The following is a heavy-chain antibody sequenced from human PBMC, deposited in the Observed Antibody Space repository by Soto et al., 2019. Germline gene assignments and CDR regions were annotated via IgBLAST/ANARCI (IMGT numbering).Heavy chain of an antibody. D-gene: IGHD5-12*01. J-gene: IGHJ4*02. CDR1: GFIFTSYT. CDR3: ATYDSGYDPGGRKSRFDY. Sequence: HPGGSLRLSCAPSGFIFTSYTMHWVRQAPGKGLEWVAVISHDGANKYYAESVKGRFTISRDNSDHTLFLQMSSLRTEDTALYFCATYDSGYDPGGRKSRFDYWGQGTLVTVSS. CDR2: ISHDGANK. V-gene: IGHV3-30-3*01.